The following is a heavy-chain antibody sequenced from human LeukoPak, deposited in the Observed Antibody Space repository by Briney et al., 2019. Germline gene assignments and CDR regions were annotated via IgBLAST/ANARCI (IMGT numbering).Heavy chain of an antibody. J-gene: IGHJ5*02. Sequence: ASVNVSCKVSGYTLTELSMHWVRQAPGKGLEWMGGFDPEDGETIYAQKFQGRVTMTEDTSTDTAYMELSSLRSEDTAVYYCATSRPHYYDSSGYYWGWFDPWGQGTLVTVSS. V-gene: IGHV1-24*01. CDR2: FDPEDGET. D-gene: IGHD3-22*01. CDR3: ATSRPHYYDSSGYYWGWFDP. CDR1: GYTLTELS.